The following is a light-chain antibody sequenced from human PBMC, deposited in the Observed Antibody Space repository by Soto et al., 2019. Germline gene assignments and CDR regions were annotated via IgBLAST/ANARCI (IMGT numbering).Light chain of an antibody. CDR3: AVWDGTLNGPV. Sequence: QSVLTQPPSASGTPGQRVTISCSGGSSNIGRNTVNWYRQLPGTAPKLLIYSNDQRPSGLPDRFSASKSGTSASLAISGLQSKDEAEYFCAVWDGTLNGPVFGGGTKLTVL. CDR1: SSNIGRNT. J-gene: IGLJ2*01. V-gene: IGLV1-44*01. CDR2: SND.